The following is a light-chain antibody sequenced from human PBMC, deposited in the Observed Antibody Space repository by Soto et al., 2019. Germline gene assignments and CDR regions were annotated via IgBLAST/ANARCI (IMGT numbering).Light chain of an antibody. V-gene: IGLV2-14*01. J-gene: IGLJ2*01. CDR2: DVS. CDR1: SSDVGGYNY. CDR3: SSYTGSSTPVV. Sequence: QSALPQPASVSGSPGQSITISCTGTSSDVGGYNYVSWYQQHPGEAPKLIIFDVSNRPSGVSNRFSGSKSGNTASLTISGRQAEDEAEYSCSSYTGSSTPVVFGGGTKLTVL.